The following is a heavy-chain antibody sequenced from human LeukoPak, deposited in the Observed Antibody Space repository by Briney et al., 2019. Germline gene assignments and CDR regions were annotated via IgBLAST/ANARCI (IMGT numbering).Heavy chain of an antibody. CDR1: GFTFSSYS. CDR2: ISSSSSTI. J-gene: IGHJ5*02. Sequence: GGSLRLSCAASGFTFSSYSMNWFRQAPGKGLEWVSYISSSSSTIYYADSVKGRFTISRDNAKNSLYLQMNSLRAEDTAVYYCARDRGDFWSGYPHWFDPWGQGTLVTVSS. D-gene: IGHD3-3*01. V-gene: IGHV3-48*01. CDR3: ARDRGDFWSGYPHWFDP.